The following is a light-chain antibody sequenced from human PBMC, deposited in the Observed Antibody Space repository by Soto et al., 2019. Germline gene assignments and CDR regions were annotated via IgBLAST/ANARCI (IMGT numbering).Light chain of an antibody. CDR3: QQRSNWPPH. Sequence: EIVLTQSPGTLSLSPGERATLSCRASQSVSSTYLAWYQQKPGQAPRLLIYGASSRATGIPDRFSGSGSGTDFTLTISRLEPEDFVVYYCQQRSNWPPHFGGGTKVEIK. J-gene: IGKJ4*01. CDR2: GAS. V-gene: IGKV3D-20*02. CDR1: QSVSSTY.